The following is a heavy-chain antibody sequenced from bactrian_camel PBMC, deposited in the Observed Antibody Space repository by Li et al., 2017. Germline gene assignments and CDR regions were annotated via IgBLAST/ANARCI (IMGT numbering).Heavy chain of an antibody. Sequence: VQLVESGGGLVQPGGSLRLSCVASGIAFDDYAMGWIRQAPGKEREAVAVLDVDGSTIYADSVKGRFTISRDNAKNTLFLQLNSLKTEDTAVYYCAAGFDIWVGHTHHVILGHVSLLGPGDPGHRL. CDR2: LDVDGST. V-gene: IGHV3S61*01. CDR1: GIAFDDYA. D-gene: IGHD5*01. CDR3: AAGFDIWVGHTHHVILGHVSL. J-gene: IGHJ4*01.